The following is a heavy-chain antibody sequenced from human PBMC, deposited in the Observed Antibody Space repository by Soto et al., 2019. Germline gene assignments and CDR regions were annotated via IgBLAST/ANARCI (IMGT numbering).Heavy chain of an antibody. CDR1: GHTFNNND. CDR2: MNPGSGDT. J-gene: IGHJ5*02. V-gene: IGHV1-8*01. D-gene: IGHD5-18*01. CDR3: ARMASFGSLNWFDP. Sequence: QVQLVQSGAEVKKPGASMKVSCKASGHTFNNNDVTWVRQATGQGLEWMGWMNPGSGDTGYAQKFQGRVTMTRNISIATAYMELSSLRSEDTAIYYCARMASFGSLNWFDPWGQGTLVTVSS.